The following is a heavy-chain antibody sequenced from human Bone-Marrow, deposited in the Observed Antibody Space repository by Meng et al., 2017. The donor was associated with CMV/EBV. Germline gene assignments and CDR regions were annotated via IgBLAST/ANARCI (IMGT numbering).Heavy chain of an antibody. D-gene: IGHD1-26*01. CDR1: GGSINSYY. V-gene: IGHV4-59*01. J-gene: IGHJ4*02. CDR2: IYYSENT. CDR3: ARDSGSYFFDY. Sequence: SETLSLTCTVSGGSINSYYWSWIRQPPGKGLEWIGYIYYSENTNYNPSLKSRVTISVDTSKNQFSLKLSSVTAADTAVYYCARDSGSYFFDYWGQGTLVTVSS.